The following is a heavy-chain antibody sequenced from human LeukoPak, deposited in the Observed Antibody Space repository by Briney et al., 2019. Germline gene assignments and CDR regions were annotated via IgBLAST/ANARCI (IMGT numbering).Heavy chain of an antibody. CDR1: GYTLAELS. J-gene: IGHJ4*02. Sequence: ASVKVSCKVSGYTLAELSMHWVRQAPGKGLGWMGAFDPEDGKTIYAHKLQGRVTITEDTSTDTAYLELSSLKSDDTAVYYCATVGYGLYYFNYWGQGTLVTVSS. D-gene: IGHD5-18*01. CDR3: ATVGYGLYYFNY. CDR2: FDPEDGKT. V-gene: IGHV1-24*01.